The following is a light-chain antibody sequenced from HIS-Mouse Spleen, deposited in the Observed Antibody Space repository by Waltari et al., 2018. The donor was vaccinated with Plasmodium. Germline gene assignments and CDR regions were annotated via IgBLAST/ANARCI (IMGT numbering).Light chain of an antibody. Sequence: QSPLTQPASVSGSPGPSIPISCTGTSSDVGSYNLVSWYQQHPGKAPKLMIYEGSKRPSGVPNRFSGSNAGNTASLTISGLQAEDEADYYCCSYAGSSTFGVFGGGTKLTVL. CDR2: EGS. V-gene: IGLV2-23*03. J-gene: IGLJ2*01. CDR3: CSYAGSSTFGV. CDR1: SSDVGSYNL.